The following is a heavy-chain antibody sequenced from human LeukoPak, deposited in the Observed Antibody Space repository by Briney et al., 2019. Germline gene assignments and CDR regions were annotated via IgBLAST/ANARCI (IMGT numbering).Heavy chain of an antibody. D-gene: IGHD3-16*02. CDR1: GYTFTSYG. V-gene: IGHV1-18*01. CDR2: ISAYNGNT. Sequence: EASVKVSCKASGYTFTSYGISWVRQAPGQGLEWMGWISAYNGNTNYAQKLQGRVTMTTDTSTSTAYMELRSLRSDDTAVYYCARDTFDYVWGSYRSALYYFDYWGQGTLVTVSS. J-gene: IGHJ4*02. CDR3: ARDTFDYVWGSYRSALYYFDY.